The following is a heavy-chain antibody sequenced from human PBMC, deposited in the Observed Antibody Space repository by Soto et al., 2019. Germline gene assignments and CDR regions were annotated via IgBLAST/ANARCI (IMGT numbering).Heavy chain of an antibody. V-gene: IGHV3-23*01. Sequence: GGSLRLSCAASGFTFSSYAMSWVRQAPGKGLEWVSAISGSGGSTYYADSVKGRFTISRDNSKNTLYLQMNSLRAEDTAVYYCAKDLMITFGGVIAEFDYWGQGTLVTVSS. CDR1: GFTFSSYA. D-gene: IGHD3-16*02. CDR2: ISGSGGST. CDR3: AKDLMITFGGVIAEFDY. J-gene: IGHJ4*02.